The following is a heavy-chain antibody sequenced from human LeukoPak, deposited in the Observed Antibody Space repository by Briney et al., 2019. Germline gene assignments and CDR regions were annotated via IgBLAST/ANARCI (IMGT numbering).Heavy chain of an antibody. D-gene: IGHD1-26*01. CDR1: GGSISSGSYY. CDR2: IYTSGST. CDR3: ARVNQWELHY. V-gene: IGHV4-61*02. Sequence: TTSQTLSLTCTVSGGSISSGSYYWSWIRQPAGKGLKWIGRIYTSGSTNYNPSLKSRVTISVDTSKNQFSLKLSSVTAADTAVYYCARVNQWELHYWGQGTLVTVSS. J-gene: IGHJ4*02.